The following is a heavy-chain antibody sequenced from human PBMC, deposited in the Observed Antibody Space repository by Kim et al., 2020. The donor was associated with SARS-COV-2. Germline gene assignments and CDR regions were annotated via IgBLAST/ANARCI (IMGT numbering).Heavy chain of an antibody. J-gene: IGHJ6*02. V-gene: IGHV4-4*07. CDR1: GGSISSYY. CDR2: IYTSGST. Sequence: SETLSLTCTVSGGSISSYYWSWIRQPAGKGLEWIGRIYTSGSTNYNPSLKSRVTMSVDTSKNQFSLKLSSVTAADTAVYYCARGGRQSSGWYFWDSGYYYGMDVWGQGTTVTVSS. D-gene: IGHD6-19*01. CDR3: ARGGRQSSGWYFWDSGYYYGMDV.